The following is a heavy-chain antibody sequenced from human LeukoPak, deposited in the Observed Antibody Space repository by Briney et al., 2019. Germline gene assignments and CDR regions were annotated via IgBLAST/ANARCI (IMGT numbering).Heavy chain of an antibody. CDR1: GYSFTSYW. Sequence: GESLKISCKGSGYSFTSYWIGWVRQMPGKGLEWMGIIYPGDSDTRYSPSFQGQVTISADKSISTAYLQWSSLKASGTAMYYCARRSITMVRGVISDYFDYWGQGTLVTVSS. J-gene: IGHJ4*02. CDR3: ARRSITMVRGVISDYFDY. V-gene: IGHV5-51*01. CDR2: IYPGDSDT. D-gene: IGHD3-10*01.